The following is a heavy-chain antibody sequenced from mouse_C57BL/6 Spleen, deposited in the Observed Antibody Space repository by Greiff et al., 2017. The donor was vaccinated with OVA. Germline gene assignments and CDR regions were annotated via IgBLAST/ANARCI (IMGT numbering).Heavy chain of an antibody. CDR3: ARRQAQAGLLYYYYAMDY. J-gene: IGHJ4*01. CDR2: IDPNSGGT. Sequence: QVQLQQPGAELVKPGASVKLSCKASGYTFTSYWMHWVKQRPGRGLEWIGRIDPNSGGTKYNEKFKSKATLTVDKPSSTAYMQLSSLTSEDSAVYYCARRQAQAGLLYYYYAMDYWGQGTSVTVSS. V-gene: IGHV1-72*01. CDR1: GYTFTSYW. D-gene: IGHD2-12*01.